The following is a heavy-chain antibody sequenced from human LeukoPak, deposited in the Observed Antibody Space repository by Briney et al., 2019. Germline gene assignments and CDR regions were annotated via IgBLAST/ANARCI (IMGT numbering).Heavy chain of an antibody. CDR1: GFTFSNYS. J-gene: IGHJ4*02. CDR2: IKQDGSEK. V-gene: IGHV3-7*01. CDR3: ARRSGYGSGSYYKDY. Sequence: GGSLRLSCAASGFTFSNYSMNWVRQAPGKGLEWVANIKQDGSEKYYVDSVKGRFTISRDNAKNSLYLQMNSLRAEDTAVYYCARRSGYGSGSYYKDYWGQGTLVTVSS. D-gene: IGHD3-10*01.